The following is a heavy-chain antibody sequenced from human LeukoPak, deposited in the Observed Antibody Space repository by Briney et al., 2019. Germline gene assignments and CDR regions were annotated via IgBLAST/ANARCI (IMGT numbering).Heavy chain of an antibody. D-gene: IGHD5-12*01. CDR2: INQDGSEK. CDR3: ASERGYSGYGDFDY. Sequence: GGSLRLSCAASGFTFSSYWMSWVRHAPGKGLEWVVNINQDGSEKYYVDSVKGRFSISRDNAKNSLYLQMSSLRAEDTAVYYCASERGYSGYGDFDYWGQGTLVTVSS. CDR1: GFTFSSYW. V-gene: IGHV3-7*01. J-gene: IGHJ4*02.